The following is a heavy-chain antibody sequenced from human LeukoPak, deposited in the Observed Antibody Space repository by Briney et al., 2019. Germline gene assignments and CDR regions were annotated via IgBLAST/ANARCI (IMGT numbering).Heavy chain of an antibody. J-gene: IGHJ4*02. CDR2: IYYSGST. CDR1: GGSISSYY. Sequence: SETLSLTCTASGGSISSYYWSWIRQPPGKGLEWIGYIYYSGSTTYNPSLKSRVTISVDTSKNQFSLNLSSVTAADTAVYYCARAPPRGSYYRGYFDYWGQGTLVTVSS. V-gene: IGHV4-59*01. CDR3: ARAPPRGSYYRGYFDY. D-gene: IGHD3-10*01.